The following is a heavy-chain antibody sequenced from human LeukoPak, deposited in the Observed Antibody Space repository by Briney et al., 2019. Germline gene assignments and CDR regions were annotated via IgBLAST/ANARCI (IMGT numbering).Heavy chain of an antibody. J-gene: IGHJ4*02. CDR1: GGTFSSYA. CDR2: IIPIFGTA. Sequence: SVKVSCKASGGTFSSYAISWVRQAPGQGVEWMGRIIPIFGTANYAQKFQGRVTITADKSTSTAYMELSSLRSEDTAVYYCARVRNGYCSSTSCYDWGQGTLVTVSS. V-gene: IGHV1-69*06. CDR3: ARVRNGYCSSTSCYD. D-gene: IGHD2-2*03.